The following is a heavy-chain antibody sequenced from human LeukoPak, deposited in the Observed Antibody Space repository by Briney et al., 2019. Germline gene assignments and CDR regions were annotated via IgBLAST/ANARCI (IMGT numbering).Heavy chain of an antibody. CDR2: IKQDGSEK. CDR3: AKDDYYDSSGYYSFFDY. CDR1: GFTFSSYW. V-gene: IGHV3-7*03. D-gene: IGHD3-22*01. Sequence: GGSLRLSCAASGFTFSSYWMSWVRQAPGKGLEWVAIIKQDGSEKYYVDSVKGRFTISRDNAEKSLYLQMNSLRAEDTAVYYCAKDDYYDSSGYYSFFDYWGQGTLVTVSS. J-gene: IGHJ4*02.